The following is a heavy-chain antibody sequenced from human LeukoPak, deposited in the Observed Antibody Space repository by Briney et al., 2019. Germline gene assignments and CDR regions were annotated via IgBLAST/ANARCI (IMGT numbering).Heavy chain of an antibody. V-gene: IGHV1-69*01. CDR2: IIPIFGTA. CDR3: ALYSSSWYVGFDY. J-gene: IGHJ4*02. CDR1: GGTFSSYA. Sequence: SVKVSCKASGGTFSSYAISWVRQAPGQGLEWMGGIIPIFGTANYAQKSQGRVTITADESTSTAYMELSSLRSEDTAVYYCALYSSSWYVGFDYWGQGTLVTVSS. D-gene: IGHD6-13*01.